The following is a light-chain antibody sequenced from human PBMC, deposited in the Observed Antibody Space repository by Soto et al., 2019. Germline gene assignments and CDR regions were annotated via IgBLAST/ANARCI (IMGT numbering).Light chain of an antibody. CDR3: QVWDSSSDPHVV. CDR2: DDS. J-gene: IGLJ2*01. Sequence: SYELTQPPSVSVAPGQTARISCGGHNIGSKSVHWYQQKPGQAPVLVVYDDSDRPSGIPERFSGSNSGNTATLTISRVEAGDEADYYCQVWDSSSDPHVVFGGGTKLTVL. CDR1: NIGSKS. V-gene: IGLV3-21*02.